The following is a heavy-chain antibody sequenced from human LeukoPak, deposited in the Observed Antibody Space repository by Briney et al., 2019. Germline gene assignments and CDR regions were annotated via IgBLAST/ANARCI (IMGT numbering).Heavy chain of an antibody. Sequence: GGSLRLACAAAGFTFSSYSMDWVRQAPREGLGWVAYISSSSSTIYYAGSGKGRVTISRDNAKNSLYLQLNSLRAEDMAVYYCARVGQGYYYYYYMDVWGKGTTVTVSS. J-gene: IGHJ6*03. D-gene: IGHD3-10*01. CDR3: ARVGQGYYYYYYMDV. CDR2: ISSSSSTI. CDR1: GFTFSSYS. V-gene: IGHV3-48*01.